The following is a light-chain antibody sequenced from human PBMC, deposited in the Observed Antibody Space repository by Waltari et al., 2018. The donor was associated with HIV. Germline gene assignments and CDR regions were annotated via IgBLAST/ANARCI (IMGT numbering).Light chain of an antibody. V-gene: IGLV1-44*01. CDR2: KND. J-gene: IGLJ2*01. CDR3: AAWDDSLNGVV. Sequence: QSVMTQPPSASGTPGQRVTISCSGSSSNIGSNTVNWYQTLPGTAPKLLMYKNDQRPSGVPDRCSGSKSGTSASRAISGLQSEDEADYYCAAWDDSLNGVVFGGGTKLTVL. CDR1: SSNIGSNT.